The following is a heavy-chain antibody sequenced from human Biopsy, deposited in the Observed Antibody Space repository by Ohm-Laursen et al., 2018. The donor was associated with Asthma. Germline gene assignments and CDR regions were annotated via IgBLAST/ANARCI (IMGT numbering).Heavy chain of an antibody. Sequence: SETLSLTCTVSGGSISSSSYYWGWIRRPPGKGLEFIGTIYYRGSTYYNPSLKSRVTLSVDASKTQFSLKLTSVTAADTAVYYCVSPPGYWGQGTRVTVSS. V-gene: IGHV4-39*01. CDR2: IYYRGST. CDR1: GGSISSSSYY. CDR3: VSPPGY. J-gene: IGHJ4*02.